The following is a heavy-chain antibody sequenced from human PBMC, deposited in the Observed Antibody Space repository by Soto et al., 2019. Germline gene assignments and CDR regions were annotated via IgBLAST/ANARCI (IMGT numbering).Heavy chain of an antibody. CDR2: INAGNGNT. CDR1: GYTFTRYA. Sequence: SVKLYCKASGYTFTRYAMHWVRKANGQRLEWMGWINAGNGNTKYSQKFQGRVTITRDTSASTAYMELSSLRSEDTAVYYCARDRGIVATIPFDYWGQGTLVTVS. V-gene: IGHV1-3*01. CDR3: ARDRGIVATIPFDY. J-gene: IGHJ4*02. D-gene: IGHD5-12*01.